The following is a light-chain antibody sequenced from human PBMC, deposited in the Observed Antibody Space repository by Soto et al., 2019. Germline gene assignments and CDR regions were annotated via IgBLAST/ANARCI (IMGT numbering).Light chain of an antibody. CDR3: QQYASSPPDT. CDR1: QSVSSSY. Sequence: EIVLTQSPGTLSLSPGERATLSCRARQSVSSSYLAWYQQKPGQAPRLLIYGASSRATGIPDRFSGSGSGTDFTLTISRVEPEAFAVYYCQQYASSPPDTFGQATNLEIK. CDR2: GAS. J-gene: IGKJ2*01. V-gene: IGKV3-20*01.